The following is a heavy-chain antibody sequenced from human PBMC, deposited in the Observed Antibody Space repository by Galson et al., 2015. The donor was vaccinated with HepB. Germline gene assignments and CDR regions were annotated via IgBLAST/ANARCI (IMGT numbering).Heavy chain of an antibody. D-gene: IGHD6-19*01. V-gene: IGHV3-33*08. CDR2: IWYDGSNK. CDR3: ARDLGGWYPFFDY. Sequence: SLRLSCAASGFTFSSYGMHWVRQAPGKGLEWVAVIWYDGSNKYYADSVKGRFTISRDNSKNTLYLQMNSLRAEDTAVYYCARDLGGWYPFFDYWGQGTLVTVSS. CDR1: GFTFSSYG. J-gene: IGHJ4*02.